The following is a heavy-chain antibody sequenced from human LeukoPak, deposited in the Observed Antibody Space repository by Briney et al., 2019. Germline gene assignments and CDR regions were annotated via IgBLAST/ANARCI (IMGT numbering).Heavy chain of an antibody. V-gene: IGHV1-18*01. D-gene: IGHD4-17*01. CDR3: ARRGYGGYVGYYFDY. Sequence: ASVKVSCKASGYTFTSYGISWVRQAPGQGLEWMGWISAYNGNTNYAQKLQGRVTMTTDTSTSTAYMELRSLRSDDTAVYYCARRGYGGYVGYYFDYWGQGTRVTVSS. CDR2: ISAYNGNT. CDR1: GYTFTSYG. J-gene: IGHJ4*02.